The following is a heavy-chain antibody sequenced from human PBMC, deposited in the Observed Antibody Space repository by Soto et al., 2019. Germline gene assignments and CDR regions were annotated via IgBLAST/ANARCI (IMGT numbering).Heavy chain of an antibody. Sequence: PGGSLRLSCAASGFTFGSNWMSWVRQAPGKGLEWVANIKRDGNEKYYVDSVKGRFTISRDNAKNTLYLQMNSLRADDTAVYYCASLEWESSGYADYWGQGTQVTVSS. V-gene: IGHV3-7*03. CDR3: ASLEWESSGYADY. CDR1: GFTFGSNW. CDR2: IKRDGNEK. J-gene: IGHJ4*02. D-gene: IGHD5-12*01.